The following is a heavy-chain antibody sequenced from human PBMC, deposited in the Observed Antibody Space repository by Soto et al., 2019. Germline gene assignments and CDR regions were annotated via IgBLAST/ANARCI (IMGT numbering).Heavy chain of an antibody. CDR1: GGSISSYY. J-gene: IGHJ3*02. D-gene: IGHD2-15*01. CDR3: ARGPLGYCSGGSCIAFDI. V-gene: IGHV4-59*01. Sequence: SETLSLTCTVSGGSISSYYWSWIRQPPGKGLEWIGYIYYSGSTNYNPSLKSRVTISVDTSKNQFSLKLSSVTAADTAVYYCARGPLGYCSGGSCIAFDIWGQGTMVTVS. CDR2: IYYSGST.